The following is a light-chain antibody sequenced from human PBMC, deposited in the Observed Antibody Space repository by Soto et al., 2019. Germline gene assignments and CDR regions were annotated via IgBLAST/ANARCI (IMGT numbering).Light chain of an antibody. CDR2: WAS. CDR1: QSVLYSSNNMNY. Sequence: DIVMTQSPDSLAVPLGERATINCTSSQSVLYSSNNMNYLTWYQQKPGQPPKLLIYWASTRESGVPDRFSGSGSGTDFTLTISSLQAEDVAVYYCQQYHTFPVTFGPGNKVAI. CDR3: QQYHTFPVT. V-gene: IGKV4-1*01. J-gene: IGKJ3*01.